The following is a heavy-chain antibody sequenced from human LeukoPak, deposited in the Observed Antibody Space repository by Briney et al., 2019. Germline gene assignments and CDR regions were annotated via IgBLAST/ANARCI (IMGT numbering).Heavy chain of an antibody. CDR1: GGTFSSYA. CDR2: IIPILGIA. V-gene: IGHV1-69*04. Sequence: ASVKVSCKASGGTFSSYAISWVRQAPGQGLEWMGRIIPILGIANYAQKFRGRVTITADKSTSTAYMELSSLRSEDTAVYYCATLYYCSSTSCYEANYWGQGTLVTVSS. CDR3: ATLYYCSSTSCYEANY. D-gene: IGHD2-2*01. J-gene: IGHJ4*02.